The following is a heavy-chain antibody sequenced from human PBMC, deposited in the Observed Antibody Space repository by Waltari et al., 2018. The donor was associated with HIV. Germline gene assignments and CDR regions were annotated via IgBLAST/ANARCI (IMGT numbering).Heavy chain of an antibody. J-gene: IGHJ6*02. V-gene: IGHV1-2*02. CDR3: ARGSIVVVPAASMDV. D-gene: IGHD2-2*01. CDR2: INPNSGGT. Sequence: QVQLVQSGAEVKKPGASVKVSCKASGYTFTGYYMHWVRQAPGQGLEWMGWINPNSGGTNYAQKFQGRVTMTRDTSISTAYMELSRLRSDDTAVYYCARGSIVVVPAASMDVWGQGTTVTVSS. CDR1: GYTFTGYY.